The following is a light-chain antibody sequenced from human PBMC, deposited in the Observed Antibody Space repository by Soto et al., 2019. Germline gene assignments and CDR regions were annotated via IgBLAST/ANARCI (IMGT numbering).Light chain of an antibody. J-gene: IGKJ5*01. CDR3: QQYSNWSPIT. V-gene: IGKV3-15*01. CDR1: QSVSSN. CDR2: GAS. Sequence: EIVMTQSPATLSVSPGERATLSCRASQSVSSNLAWYQQKPGQDPRLLIYGASTRATAIPARFSGSGSGTEFTLTISSLQSEDFAVYYCQQYSNWSPITFGQGTRLEIK.